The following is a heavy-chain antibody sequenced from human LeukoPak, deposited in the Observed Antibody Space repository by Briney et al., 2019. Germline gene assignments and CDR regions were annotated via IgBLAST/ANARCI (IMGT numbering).Heavy chain of an antibody. Sequence: ASVKVSCKASGSTFPNYDINWVRQATGQGLEWMGWINPNNGNTDYAQKFQGRVTMTRNTSMSTAYMELSSLRSEDTVMYYCARAGTRGKYNWFDVWGQGTLVTVSS. CDR1: GSTFPNYD. D-gene: IGHD3-16*01. CDR2: INPNNGNT. J-gene: IGHJ5*02. CDR3: ARAGTRGKYNWFDV. V-gene: IGHV1-8*01.